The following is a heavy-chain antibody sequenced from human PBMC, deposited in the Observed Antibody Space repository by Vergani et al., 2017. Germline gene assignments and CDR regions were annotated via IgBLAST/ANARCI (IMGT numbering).Heavy chain of an antibody. CDR1: GYTASGDS. CDR2: IHKVDST. Sequence: EVQLVQSGGGLVQLGGSLRLSCTGSGYTASGDSLIWVRQTPKMGLEWISHIHKVDSTDFADSVKGRFTIPRDNSRNTVFLQMNRLRVEDTAIYYCARHVWLDPLGQGALVTVSS. J-gene: IGHJ5*02. CDR3: ARHVWLDP. V-gene: IGHV3-66*04.